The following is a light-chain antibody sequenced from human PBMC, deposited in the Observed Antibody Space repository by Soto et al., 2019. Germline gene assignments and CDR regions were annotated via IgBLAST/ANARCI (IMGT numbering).Light chain of an antibody. V-gene: IGKV3-20*01. CDR3: QQYGSSPPSST. Sequence: QVEKAPLAFRALQSVSSNLAWYQQKPGQAPRLLIYGASNRATDIPDRFSGRGSGTDFTLTISRLEPEDFAVYYCQQYGSSPPSSTFGQGTRLEN. CDR2: GAS. J-gene: IGKJ5*01. CDR1: QSVSSN.